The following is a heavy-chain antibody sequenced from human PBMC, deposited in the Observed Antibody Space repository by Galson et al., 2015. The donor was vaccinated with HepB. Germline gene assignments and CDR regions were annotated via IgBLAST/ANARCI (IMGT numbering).Heavy chain of an antibody. CDR1: GFTVSSNY. CDR3: ARVAFSSWYRYFDY. CDR2: IYSGGST. Sequence: SLRLSCAASGFTVSSNYMSWVRQAPGKGLEWVSVIYSGGSTYYADSVEGRFTISRDNSKNTLYLQMNSLRAEDTAVYYCARVAFSSWYRYFDYWGQGTLITVSS. D-gene: IGHD6-13*01. J-gene: IGHJ4*02. V-gene: IGHV3-66*02.